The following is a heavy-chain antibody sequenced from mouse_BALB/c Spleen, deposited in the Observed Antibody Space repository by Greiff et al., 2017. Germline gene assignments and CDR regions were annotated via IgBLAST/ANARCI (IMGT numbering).Heavy chain of an antibody. Sequence: QVQLKQPGAELVKPGAPVKLSCKASGYTFTSYWMNWVKQRPGRGLEWIGRIDPSDSETHYNQKFKDKATLTVDKSSSTAYIQLSSLTSEDSAVYYCARGGSSGYDDYWGQGTTLTVSS. V-gene: IGHV1-69*02. J-gene: IGHJ2*01. D-gene: IGHD3-1*01. CDR1: GYTFTSYW. CDR3: ARGGSSGYDDY. CDR2: IDPSDSET.